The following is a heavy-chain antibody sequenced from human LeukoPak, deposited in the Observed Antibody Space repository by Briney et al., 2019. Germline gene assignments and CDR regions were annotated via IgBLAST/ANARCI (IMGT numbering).Heavy chain of an antibody. CDR2: INAGNGNT. CDR3: ARAQLYYDSSGYYAHN. CDR1: GYTLTELS. J-gene: IGHJ4*02. Sequence: ASVKVSCKVSGYTLTELSMHWVRQAPGKGLEWMGWINAGNGNTKYSQKFQGRVTITRDTSASTAYMELSSLRSEDTAVYYCARAQLYYDSSGYYAHNWGQGTLVTVSS. D-gene: IGHD3-22*01. V-gene: IGHV1-3*01.